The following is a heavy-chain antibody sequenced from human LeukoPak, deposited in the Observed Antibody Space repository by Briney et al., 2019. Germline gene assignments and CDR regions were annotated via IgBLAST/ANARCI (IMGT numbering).Heavy chain of an antibody. Sequence: GGSLRLSCAASGFTFSSYEMNWVRQAPGKGLEWVSHISSSGSTIYYADSVKGRFTISRDNARNSLFLQMSSLRDDDTAVYYCARDSFDSGSSPSDFWGQGTLVTVSS. J-gene: IGHJ4*02. V-gene: IGHV3-48*03. CDR2: ISSSGSTI. D-gene: IGHD3-9*01. CDR1: GFTFSSYE. CDR3: ARDSFDSGSSPSDF.